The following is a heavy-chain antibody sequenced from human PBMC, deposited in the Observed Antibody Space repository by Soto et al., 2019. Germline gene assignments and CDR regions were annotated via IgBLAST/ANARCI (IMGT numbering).Heavy chain of an antibody. D-gene: IGHD3-10*01. J-gene: IGHJ6*02. Sequence: QVQLVQSGAEVKKPGSSVKVSCKASGGTFSSYAISWVRQAPGQGLEWMGGIIPIFGTANYAQKFQGRVTITADESTSTAYMELSSLRSEDTALYYCARDRENMVRGVIITLKRYYYGMDVWGQGTTVTVSS. V-gene: IGHV1-69*01. CDR1: GGTFSSYA. CDR2: IIPIFGTA. CDR3: ARDRENMVRGVIITLKRYYYGMDV.